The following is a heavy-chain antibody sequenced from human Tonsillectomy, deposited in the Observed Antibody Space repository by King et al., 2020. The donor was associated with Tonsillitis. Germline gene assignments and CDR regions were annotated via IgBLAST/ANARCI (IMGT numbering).Heavy chain of an antibody. J-gene: IGHJ3*02. CDR1: VGSFSGYY. Sequence: VQLQQWGAGLLKPSETLSLTCAVYVGSFSGYYWSWIRQPPGKGLEWIGEINHSGSTNYNPSHKSRVTISVDTSKNQFSLKLSSVTAADTAVYYCARGQGYCSSTSCAFDIWGQGTMVTVSS. D-gene: IGHD2-2*01. V-gene: IGHV4-34*01. CDR2: INHSGST. CDR3: ARGQGYCSSTSCAFDI.